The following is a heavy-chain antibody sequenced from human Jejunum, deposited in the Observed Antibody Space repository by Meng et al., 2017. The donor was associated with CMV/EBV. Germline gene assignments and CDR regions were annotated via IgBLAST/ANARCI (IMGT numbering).Heavy chain of an antibody. Sequence: IALKDLVPPSSKPLPTPTLTFTFCCFSLSTSEVGVGWIRQPPGKALEWLAVIYWDDDKRYSPSLKSRLTITKDTSKNQVVLTLTNMDPVDTATYYCAHVVGGYYPSRPDYWGQGTLVTVSS. J-gene: IGHJ4*02. CDR1: CFSLSTSEVG. D-gene: IGHD5-18*01. CDR2: IYWDDDK. CDR3: AHVVGGYYPSRPDY. V-gene: IGHV2-5*02.